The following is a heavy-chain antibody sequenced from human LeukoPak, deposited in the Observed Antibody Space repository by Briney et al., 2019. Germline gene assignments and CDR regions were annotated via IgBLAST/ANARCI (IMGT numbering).Heavy chain of an antibody. D-gene: IGHD5-18*01. J-gene: IGHJ4*02. CDR3: ARVLGAHRYGSIDH. V-gene: IGHV1-46*01. CDR1: GYTFTTYY. Sequence: GASVKVSCKAYGYTFTTYYMHWVRQGPGQGLEWMGIINPSSGSTSYAQKFQGRVTMTRDTSTSSVYMELSSLRSEDTAIYYCARVLGAHRYGSIDHWGQGTLVTISS. CDR2: INPSSGST.